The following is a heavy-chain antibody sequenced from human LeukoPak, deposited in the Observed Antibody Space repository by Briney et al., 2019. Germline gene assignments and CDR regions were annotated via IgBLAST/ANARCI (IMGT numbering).Heavy chain of an antibody. CDR2: IITIFGTA. V-gene: IGHV1-69*05. D-gene: IGHD3-10*01. Sequence: ASVKVSCKASGGTFSSYAISWVRQAPGQGLEWMGGIITIFGTANYAQKFQGRVTITTDESTSTAYMELSSLRSEDTAVYYCAREGVGGEFDYWGQGTLVTVSS. J-gene: IGHJ4*02. CDR1: GGTFSSYA. CDR3: AREGVGGEFDY.